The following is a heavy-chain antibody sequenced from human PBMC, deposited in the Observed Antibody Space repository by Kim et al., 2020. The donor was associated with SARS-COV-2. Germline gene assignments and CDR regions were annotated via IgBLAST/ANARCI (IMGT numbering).Heavy chain of an antibody. J-gene: IGHJ4*02. CDR2: IYYSGST. D-gene: IGHD6-13*01. Sequence: SETLSLTCTVSGGSISSYYWSWIRQPPGKGLEWIGYIYYSGSTNYNPSLKSRVTISVDTSKNQFSLKLSSVTAADTAVYYCARVDSSSWYYYFDYWGQGTLVTVSS. CDR1: GGSISSYY. CDR3: ARVDSSSWYYYFDY. V-gene: IGHV4-59*13.